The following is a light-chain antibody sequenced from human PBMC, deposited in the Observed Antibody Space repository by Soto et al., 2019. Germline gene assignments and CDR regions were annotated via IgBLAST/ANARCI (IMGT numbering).Light chain of an antibody. CDR2: GAF. V-gene: IGKV3-20*01. J-gene: IGKJ1*01. CDR3: QQYGSSPPWT. CDR1: QSVSDNY. Sequence: EIVLTQSPGTLSLSPGERATLSCRASQSVSDNYLAWYQQKPGQAPRLLIYGAFTRATGIPDRFSGSGSGTDFSLTISRLEPEDFAVYYCQQYGSSPPWTFGQGTTVDIK.